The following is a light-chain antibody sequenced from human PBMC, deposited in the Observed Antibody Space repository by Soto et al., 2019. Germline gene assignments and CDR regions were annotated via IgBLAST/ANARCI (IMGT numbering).Light chain of an antibody. V-gene: IGKV1-39*01. CDR3: QQSYRAPVS. CDR1: QSISSY. J-gene: IGKJ4*01. Sequence: DFQMTQSPSSLSASIGDRFTITCRASQSISSYLNWYQQKPGKAPKLLIYAASSLPSGGPSRFSGSGSGTDFTLTINSLQPEDSATYFCQQSYRAPVSFGGGTKVDIK. CDR2: AAS.